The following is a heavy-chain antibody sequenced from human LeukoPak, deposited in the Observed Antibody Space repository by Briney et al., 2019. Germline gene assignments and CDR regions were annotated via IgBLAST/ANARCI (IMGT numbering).Heavy chain of an antibody. Sequence: GRSLRLSCAASGFTFYDYAMHWVRQAPGKGLEWVSGISWNSGSIGYADSVKGRFTISRDNAKNSLYLQMNSLRAEDTALYYCAKDISYDILTGSIDYWGQGTLVTVSS. V-gene: IGHV3-9*01. CDR1: GFTFYDYA. D-gene: IGHD3-9*01. J-gene: IGHJ4*02. CDR3: AKDISYDILTGSIDY. CDR2: ISWNSGSI.